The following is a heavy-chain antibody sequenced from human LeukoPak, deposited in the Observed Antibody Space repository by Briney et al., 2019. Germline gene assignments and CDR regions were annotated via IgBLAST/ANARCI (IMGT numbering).Heavy chain of an antibody. J-gene: IGHJ6*02. CDR3: AREGYNWKDREAGYYYGMDV. CDR2: ISAYNGNT. D-gene: IGHD1-1*01. Sequence: ASVKVSCKASGYTFTGYYMHWVRQAPGQGLEWMGWISAYNGNTNYAQKLQGRVTMTTDTSTSTAYMELRSLRSDDTAVYYCAREGYNWKDREAGYYYGMDVWGQGTTVTVSS. V-gene: IGHV1-18*04. CDR1: GYTFTGYY.